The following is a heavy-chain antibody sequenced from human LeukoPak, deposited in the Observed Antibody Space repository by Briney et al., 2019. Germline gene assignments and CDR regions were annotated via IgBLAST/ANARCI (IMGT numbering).Heavy chain of an antibody. Sequence: GGSLRLSCAASGFTFSSYDMHWVRQATGKGLEWVSAIGTAGDTYYPGSVKGRFTISRENAKNSLYLQMNSLRAGDTAVYYCARGDSMNYYYYGMDVWGQGTKVTVSS. CDR2: IGTAGDT. CDR1: GFTFSSYD. J-gene: IGHJ6*02. CDR3: ARGDSMNYYYYGMDV. D-gene: IGHD3-22*01. V-gene: IGHV3-13*01.